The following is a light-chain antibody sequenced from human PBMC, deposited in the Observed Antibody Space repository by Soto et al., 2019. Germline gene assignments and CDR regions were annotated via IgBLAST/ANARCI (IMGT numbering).Light chain of an antibody. J-gene: IGKJ2*01. CDR3: QQTYSTPYT. Sequence: DIQMTQSPSSLSASVGDRVTITCRASQSISNYLNWYQQKPGKAPKLLIYAASRWPSGVPSRFSGSGSGTDFTLTISSLQPEDFAIYYCQQTYSTPYTFGHGTKLDVK. CDR2: AAS. V-gene: IGKV1-39*01. CDR1: QSISNY.